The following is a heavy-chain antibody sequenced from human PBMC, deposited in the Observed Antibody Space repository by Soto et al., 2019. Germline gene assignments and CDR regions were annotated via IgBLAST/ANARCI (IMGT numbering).Heavy chain of an antibody. Sequence: XVSLRLSCAASGFIFGSYALSWVRQAPGKGLEWVSTISGSDGKTFYADSVKGRFSISRDTSQSTLYLQMNSLRADDTAMYYCARWSYLDYWGQGTRVTVSS. V-gene: IGHV3-23*01. CDR1: GFIFGSYA. CDR2: ISGSDGKT. CDR3: ARWSYLDY. D-gene: IGHD3-3*01. J-gene: IGHJ4*02.